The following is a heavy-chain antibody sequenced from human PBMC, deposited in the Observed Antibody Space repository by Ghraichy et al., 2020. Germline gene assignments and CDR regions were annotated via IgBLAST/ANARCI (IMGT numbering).Heavy chain of an antibody. D-gene: IGHD2-8*01. CDR2: FDPEDGET. CDR1: GYTLTELS. V-gene: IGHV1-24*01. CDR3: ATPSMRINYYGMDV. Sequence: ASVKASCKVSGYTLTELSMHWVRQAPGKGLEWMGGFDPEDGETIYAQKFQGRVTMTEDTSTDTAYMELSSLRSEDTAVYYCATPSMRINYYGMDVWGQGTTVTVSS. J-gene: IGHJ6*02.